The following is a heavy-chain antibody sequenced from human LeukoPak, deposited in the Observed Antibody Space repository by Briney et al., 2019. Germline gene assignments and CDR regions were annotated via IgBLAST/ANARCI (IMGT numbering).Heavy chain of an antibody. V-gene: IGHV1-2*02. CDR3: ASGGEDSGYYALPFDY. CDR1: GYTFTCYY. J-gene: IGHJ4*02. Sequence: ASVKVSCKASGYTFTCYYMHWVRQAPGQGLEWMGWINPNSGGTNYAQKFQGRVTMTMDTSISTAYMELSRLRSDDTAVYYCASGGEDSGYYALPFDYWGQGTLVTVSS. CDR2: INPNSGGT. D-gene: IGHD3-22*01.